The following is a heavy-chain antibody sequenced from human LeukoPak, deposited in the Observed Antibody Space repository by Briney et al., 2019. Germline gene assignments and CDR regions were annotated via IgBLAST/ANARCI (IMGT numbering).Heavy chain of an antibody. Sequence: SETVSLTCTVSGGSISSSSYYWAWIREPPGKGLEWIGSIYYNGSTYYNPSLKSRVTISVDTSKNQFSLKLSSVTAADTAVYYCASAGAPYYFDYWGQGTLVTVSS. CDR2: IYYNGST. CDR1: GGSISSSSYY. CDR3: ASAGAPYYFDY. D-gene: IGHD3-10*01. J-gene: IGHJ4*02. V-gene: IGHV4-39*01.